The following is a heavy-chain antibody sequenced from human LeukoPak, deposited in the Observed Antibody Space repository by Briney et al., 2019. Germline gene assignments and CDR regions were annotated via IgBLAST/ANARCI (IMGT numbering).Heavy chain of an antibody. Sequence: SETLSLTCTVSGGSISSYYWSWIRQPPEKGLEWIGYIYYSGSTNYNPSLKSRVTISVDTSKNQFSLKLNSVTAADTAVYYCARSTGYSIYYFDYWGQGTLVTVSS. CDR2: IYYSGST. CDR1: GGSISSYY. V-gene: IGHV4-59*01. J-gene: IGHJ4*02. CDR3: ARSTGYSIYYFDY. D-gene: IGHD6-13*01.